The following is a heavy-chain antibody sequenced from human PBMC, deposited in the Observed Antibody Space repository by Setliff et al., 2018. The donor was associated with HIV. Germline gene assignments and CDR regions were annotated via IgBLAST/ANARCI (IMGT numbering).Heavy chain of an antibody. D-gene: IGHD3-22*01. Sequence: SETLSLTCAVSGYSISSSHWWGWIRQPPGKGLEWIGYIYYSGSTNYNPSLKSRATMSVDTSKNQFSLKLTSVTAADTAMYYCASRIYYYDESRVLREEGFVPWGQGTLVTVSS. CDR2: IYYSGST. CDR3: ASRIYYYDESRVLREEGFVP. V-gene: IGHV4-28*01. CDR1: GYSISSSHW. J-gene: IGHJ5*02.